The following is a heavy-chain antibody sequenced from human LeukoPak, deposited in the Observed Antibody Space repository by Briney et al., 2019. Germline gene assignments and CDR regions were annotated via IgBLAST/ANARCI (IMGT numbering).Heavy chain of an antibody. D-gene: IGHD3-22*01. V-gene: IGHV5-51*03. CDR1: GYTFTSYW. CDR3: ANGGSSGYYFDY. Sequence: KPGESLSLSCIGSGYTFTSYWIGWARQMPGKGLEWVGIIYTGDSDTIYSPSFQGQVTISADKSISTAYLQWSSLKASDTAMYYCANGGSSGYYFDYWGQGTLVTVSS. CDR2: IYTGDSDT. J-gene: IGHJ4*02.